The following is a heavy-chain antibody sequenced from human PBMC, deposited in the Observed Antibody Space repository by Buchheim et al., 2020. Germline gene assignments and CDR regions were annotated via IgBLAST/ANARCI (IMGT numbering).Heavy chain of an antibody. D-gene: IGHD5-12*01. CDR1: GFTFSSYA. J-gene: IGHJ5*02. CDR2: ISYDGSNK. CDR3: ARDSVATISGLDP. Sequence: VQLLESGGGLVQPGGSLRLSCAASGFTFSSYAMYWVRQAPGKGLEWVAVISYDGSNKYYADSVKGRFTISRDNSKNTLYLQMNSLRAEDTAVYYCARDSVATISGLDPWGQGTL. V-gene: IGHV3-30-3*01.